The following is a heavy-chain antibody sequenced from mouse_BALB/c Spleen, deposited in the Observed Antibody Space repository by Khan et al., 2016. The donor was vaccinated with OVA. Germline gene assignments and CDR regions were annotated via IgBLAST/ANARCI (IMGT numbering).Heavy chain of an antibody. CDR2: IWRGGNT. D-gene: IGHD2-14*01. J-gene: IGHJ3*01. CDR3: ARNSYMYDFTY. CDR1: GFSLNTYG. Sequence: QVQLKESGPGLVQPSQSLSITCTVSGFSLNTYGVHWVRQSPGKGLEWLGVIWRGGNTDYNAPFISRLNISKDNSKSQVFFKMNSLRPDDIAIYYCARNSYMYDFTYWGQGTLVTVSA. V-gene: IGHV2-4-1*01.